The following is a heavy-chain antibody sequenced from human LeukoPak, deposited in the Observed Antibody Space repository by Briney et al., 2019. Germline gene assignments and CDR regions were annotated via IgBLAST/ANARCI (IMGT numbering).Heavy chain of an antibody. D-gene: IGHD3-22*01. Sequence: PGGSLRLSCAASGFTFSSYEMNWVRQAPGKGLEWVSYISSSGSTIYYADSVKGRFTISRDNAKNSLYLQMNSLRAEDTAVYYCARDVSPMIVEDAEGPWGQGTLVTVSS. J-gene: IGHJ4*02. CDR2: ISSSGSTI. CDR1: GFTFSSYE. CDR3: ARDVSPMIVEDAEGP. V-gene: IGHV3-48*03.